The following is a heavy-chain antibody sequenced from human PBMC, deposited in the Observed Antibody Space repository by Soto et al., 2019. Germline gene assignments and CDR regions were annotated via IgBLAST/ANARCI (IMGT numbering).Heavy chain of an antibody. V-gene: IGHV1-3*01. CDR3: ARGNSGVFDI. Sequence: QVQLVQSGAEVKKPGASVKVSCKASGYTLTTYSMHWVRQAPGQRLEWMGWMNPLNGDTKYSQRFQGRLTIIRDTSASTADMELSSLRSEDTAIYYCARGNSGVFDIWGQGTMVTVSS. J-gene: IGHJ3*02. D-gene: IGHD2-15*01. CDR1: GYTLTTYS. CDR2: MNPLNGDT.